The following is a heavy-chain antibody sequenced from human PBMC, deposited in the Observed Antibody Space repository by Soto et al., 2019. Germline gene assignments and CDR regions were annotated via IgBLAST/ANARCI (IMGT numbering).Heavy chain of an antibody. CDR1: GYTFTSYG. D-gene: IGHD1-1*01. CDR2: ISAYNGNT. J-gene: IGHJ5*02. CDR3: AIRYNWNDLNWFDP. Sequence: ASVKVSCKASGYTFTSYGISWVRQAPGQGLEWMGWISAYNGNTNYAQKLQGRVTMTTDTSTSTAYMELRSLRSDDTAVYYCAIRYNWNDLNWFDPWGQGTLVTVSS. V-gene: IGHV1-18*04.